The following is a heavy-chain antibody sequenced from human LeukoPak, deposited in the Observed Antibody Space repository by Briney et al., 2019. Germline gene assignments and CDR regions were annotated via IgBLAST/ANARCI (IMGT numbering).Heavy chain of an antibody. J-gene: IGHJ4*02. CDR1: GFTFSSYG. V-gene: IGHV3-33*01. CDR2: IWYDGSNK. Sequence: GRSLRLSCAASGFTFSSYGMHWVRQAPGKGLEWVAVIWYDGSNKYYADSVKGRFTISRDNSKNTLYLQMNSLRAEDTAVYYCARTLRGYSYGPFDYWGQGTLVNVSS. CDR3: ARTLRGYSYGPFDY. D-gene: IGHD5-18*01.